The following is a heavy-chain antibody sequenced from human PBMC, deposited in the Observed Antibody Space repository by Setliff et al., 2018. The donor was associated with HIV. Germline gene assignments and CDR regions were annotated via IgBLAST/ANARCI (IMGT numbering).Heavy chain of an antibody. D-gene: IGHD3-3*01. Sequence: PSETLSLTCTVSGGSISTYFWSWVRQTPGKGLEWIGYIYYTGSTSYNPSFRSRVTISVDTSKNQFSLMLDSVTAADTAVYYCARDYYNFQDMWGQGTMVTVSS. J-gene: IGHJ3*02. V-gene: IGHV4-59*01. CDR1: GGSISTYF. CDR3: ARDYYNFQDM. CDR2: IYYTGST.